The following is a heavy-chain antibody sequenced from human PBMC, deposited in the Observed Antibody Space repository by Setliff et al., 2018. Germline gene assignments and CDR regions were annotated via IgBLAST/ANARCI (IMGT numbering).Heavy chain of an antibody. D-gene: IGHD1-7*01. CDR3: ARYITGTTPADY. V-gene: IGHV1-69*05. Sequence: SVKVSCKASGGTFSSYAINWVRQAPGQGLEWMGGIIPMFGTTNYAQKFQGRVTITTDESTSTAYMELSSLRSEDTAIYYCARYITGTTPADYWGQGTLVTVSS. CDR2: IIPMFGTT. J-gene: IGHJ4*02. CDR1: GGTFSSYA.